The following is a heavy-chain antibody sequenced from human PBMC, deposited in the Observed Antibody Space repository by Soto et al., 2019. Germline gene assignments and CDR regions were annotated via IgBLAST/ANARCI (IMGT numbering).Heavy chain of an antibody. J-gene: IGHJ4*02. D-gene: IGHD3-22*01. CDR3: AGKIEYYDMISPFDY. V-gene: IGHV1-69*02. CDR2: IIPILGIA. CDR1: GGTFSSYT. Sequence: QVQLVQSGAEVKKPGSSVKVSCKASGGTFSSYTISWVRQAPGHGLEWMGRIIPILGIANYAQKFQGRVTITADKSTSTAYMELSSLRSEDTAVYYCAGKIEYYDMISPFDYWGQGTLVTVSS.